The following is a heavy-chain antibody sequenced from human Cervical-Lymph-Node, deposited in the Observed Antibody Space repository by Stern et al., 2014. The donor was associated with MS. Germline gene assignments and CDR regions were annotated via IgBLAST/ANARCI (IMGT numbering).Heavy chain of an antibody. CDR2: ISNDGSSR. V-gene: IGHV3-30*04. D-gene: IGHD4-17*01. CDR1: GFIFNYYA. Sequence: VQLVESGGGVVQPGRSLRLSCAASGFIFNYYAMYWVRQAPGKGLQRVAVISNDGSSREYADSVKGRFTISRDNSKNTLFLQMNSLRVEDTGVYYCASRYDYGDYIYWGQGTLVTVSS. J-gene: IGHJ4*02. CDR3: ASRYDYGDYIY.